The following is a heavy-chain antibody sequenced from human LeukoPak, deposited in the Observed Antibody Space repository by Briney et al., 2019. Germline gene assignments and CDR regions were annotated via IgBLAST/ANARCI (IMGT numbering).Heavy chain of an antibody. V-gene: IGHV5-51*01. CDR2: IYPGDSDT. CDR3: ARRNRSSTSCYPEYSSSYWFDP. Sequence: GESLKISCKGSGYSFTSYWIGWVRQMPGKGLEWMGIIYPGDSDTRYSPSFQGQVTISADKSISTAYLQWSSLKASDTAMYYCARRNRSSTSCYPEYSSSYWFDPWGQGTLVTVSS. D-gene: IGHD2-2*01. J-gene: IGHJ5*02. CDR1: GYSFTSYW.